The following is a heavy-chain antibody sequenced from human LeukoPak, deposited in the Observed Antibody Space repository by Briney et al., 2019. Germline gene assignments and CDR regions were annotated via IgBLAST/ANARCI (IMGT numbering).Heavy chain of an antibody. V-gene: IGHV4-38-2*02. CDR1: GGSISSGYY. CDR2: IYHSGST. D-gene: IGHD5-18*01. CDR3: ARELDTAMVTGDY. J-gene: IGHJ4*02. Sequence: PSETLSLTCTVSGGSISSGYYWGWIRQPPGKGLEWIGSIYHSGSTYYNPSLKSRVTISVDTSKNQFSPKLSSVTAADTAVYYCARELDTAMVTGDYWGQGTLVTVSS.